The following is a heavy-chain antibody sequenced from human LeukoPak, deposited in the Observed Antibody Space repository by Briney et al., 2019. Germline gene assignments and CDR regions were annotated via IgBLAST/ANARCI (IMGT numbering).Heavy chain of an antibody. D-gene: IGHD3-22*01. Sequence: GGSLRLSCAASGFTFSSYAMHWVRQAPGKGLEWVAVISYDGSNKYYADSVKGRFTISRDNSKNTLYLQMNSLRAEDTAVYYCAKDSSGYVPRIFQHWGQGTLVTVSS. V-gene: IGHV3-30*04. CDR3: AKDSSGYVPRIFQH. J-gene: IGHJ1*01. CDR1: GFTFSSYA. CDR2: ISYDGSNK.